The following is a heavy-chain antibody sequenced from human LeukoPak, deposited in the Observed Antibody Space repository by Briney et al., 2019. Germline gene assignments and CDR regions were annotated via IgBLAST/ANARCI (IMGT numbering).Heavy chain of an antibody. CDR1: GFTFDEYA. CDR2: ISWDGGST. V-gene: IGHV3-43D*04. J-gene: IGHJ6*03. CDR3: AKDCSSTSCPHYYMDV. Sequence: PGGSLRLSCAASGFTFDEYAMHWVRQAPGKGLEWVSLISWDGGSTYYADSVKGRFTISRDNSKNSLYLQMNSLRAEDTALYYCAKDCSSTSCPHYYMDVWGKGTTVTVSS. D-gene: IGHD2-2*01.